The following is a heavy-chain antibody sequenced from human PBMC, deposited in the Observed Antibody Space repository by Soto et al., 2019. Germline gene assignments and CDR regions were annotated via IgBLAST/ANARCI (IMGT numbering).Heavy chain of an antibody. V-gene: IGHV2-5*02. Sequence: SGATLGYATRSVRLTFNLAGFSLSTSEVGVGWIRQPPGKALEWLALIYWDDDKRYSPSLKSRLTITKDTSKNQVVLTMTNMDPVDTATYYCAHIRITMVRGVIIPYYFDYWGQGTLVTVSS. CDR1: GFSLSTSEVG. CDR3: AHIRITMVRGVIIPYYFDY. J-gene: IGHJ4*02. D-gene: IGHD3-10*01. CDR2: IYWDDDK.